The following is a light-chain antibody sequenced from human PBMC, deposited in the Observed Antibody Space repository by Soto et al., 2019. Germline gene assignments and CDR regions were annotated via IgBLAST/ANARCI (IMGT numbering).Light chain of an antibody. Sequence: QSVLTQPPSVSGAPGQRVTISCTGSSSNIGANYDVNWYQLLPGTAPKLLIHGNINRPSGVPDRFSGSKSGTSASLAITGLQAEAEADYYCQSYDSRLTGYVFGSGTKLTVL. CDR3: QSYDSRLTGYV. CDR2: GNI. V-gene: IGLV1-40*01. CDR1: SSNIGANYD. J-gene: IGLJ1*01.